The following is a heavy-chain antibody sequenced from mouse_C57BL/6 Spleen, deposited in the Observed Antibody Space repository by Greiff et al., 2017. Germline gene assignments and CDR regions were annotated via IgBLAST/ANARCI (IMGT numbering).Heavy chain of an antibody. CDR3: ARSGDLLPLFDS. Sequence: EVQLVESGGALVKPGGSLKLSCAASGFTFSSYGLSWGRQTPDKRLEWVATISSGGRYTYYPDSVNGRFTISRDNAKITLYLQMSSLKSEDTAIYYCARSGDLLPLFDSWGQGTTLTVAS. V-gene: IGHV5-6*01. CDR2: ISSGGRYT. D-gene: IGHD2-1*01. CDR1: GFTFSSYG. J-gene: IGHJ2*01.